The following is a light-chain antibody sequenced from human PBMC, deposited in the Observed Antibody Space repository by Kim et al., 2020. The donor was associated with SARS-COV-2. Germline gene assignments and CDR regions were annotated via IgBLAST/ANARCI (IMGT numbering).Light chain of an antibody. V-gene: IGLV7-46*01. CDR2: DTN. CDR3: LLAYNGAPVV. CDR1: TGAVTSGHY. Sequence: GTVTLTLESSTGAVTSGHYPYWIQQKAGQAPRTLIYDTNNKHSWTPARFSGSLLGGKAALTLSGAQTEDEGDYYCLLAYNGAPVVFGGGTKLTVL. J-gene: IGLJ2*01.